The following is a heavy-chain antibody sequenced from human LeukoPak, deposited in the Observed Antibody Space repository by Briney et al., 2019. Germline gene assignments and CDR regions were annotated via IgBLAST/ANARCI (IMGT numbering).Heavy chain of an antibody. CDR3: AKDIGSPPTWTPGLGTAFDY. CDR1: GFTFDDYT. J-gene: IGHJ4*02. D-gene: IGHD3/OR15-3a*01. V-gene: IGHV3-43*01. CDR2: ISWDGGST. Sequence: GGSLRLSCAASGFTFDDYTMHWVRQAPGKGLEWVSLISWDGGSTYYADSVKGRFTISRDNSKNSLYLQMNSLRTEDTALYYCAKDIGSPPTWTPGLGTAFDYWGQGTLVTVSS.